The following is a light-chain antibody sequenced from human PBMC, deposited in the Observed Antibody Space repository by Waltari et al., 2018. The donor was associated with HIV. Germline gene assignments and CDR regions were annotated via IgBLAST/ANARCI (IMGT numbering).Light chain of an antibody. CDR1: SSNIRAGSD. V-gene: IGLV1-40*01. CDR3: QSYDSNLSGG. CDR2: GTS. J-gene: IGLJ2*01. Sequence: QSVLTQPPSVSGAPGQRVTISCTGSSSNIRAGSDVHWYQQYPGTAPKLLIYGTSNRPSGVPDRFSGSKSGTSASLAITGLQAEDEADYYCQSYDSNLSGGFGGGTKLTVL.